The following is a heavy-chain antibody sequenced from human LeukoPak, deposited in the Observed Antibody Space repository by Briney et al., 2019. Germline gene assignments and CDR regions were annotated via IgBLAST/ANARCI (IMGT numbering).Heavy chain of an antibody. J-gene: IGHJ4*02. CDR3: ARGGDSSSWTGGPFFY. D-gene: IGHD6-13*01. Sequence: PGGSLRLSCAASGFTFSDHYMDWVRQAPGKGLEWVGRTRNKANSYTTEYAASVKGRFTISRDDSKNSLYLQMNSLKTEDTAVYYCARGGDSSSWTGGPFFYWGQGTLVTVSS. V-gene: IGHV3-72*01. CDR2: TRNKANSYTT. CDR1: GFTFSDHY.